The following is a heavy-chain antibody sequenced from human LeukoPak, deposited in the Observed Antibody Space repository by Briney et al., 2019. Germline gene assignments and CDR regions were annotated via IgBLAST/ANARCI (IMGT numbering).Heavy chain of an antibody. V-gene: IGHV4-30-2*01. CDR1: GGSISSGGYY. J-gene: IGHJ4*02. Sequence: SETLSLTCTVSGGSISSGGYYWSWIRQPPGKGLEWIGYIYHSGSTYYNPSLKSRVTISVDRSKNQFSLKLSSVTAADTAVYYCARTDSSGFHFDYWGQGTLVTVSS. D-gene: IGHD3-22*01. CDR2: IYHSGST. CDR3: ARTDSSGFHFDY.